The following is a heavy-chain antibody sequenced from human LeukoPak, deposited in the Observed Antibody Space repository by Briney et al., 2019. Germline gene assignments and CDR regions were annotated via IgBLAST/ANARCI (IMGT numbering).Heavy chain of an antibody. CDR2: ISYDGTTK. D-gene: IGHD5-24*01. Sequence: GGSLRLSCTASGFTFNTYAIHWVRQAPGKGLQWVAVISYDGTTKHYSDSAKGRFTISRDNSKSTLYLQMNSLRAEDTAVYYCAKDLSPRDGYNSNYFDYWGQGTLVTVSS. J-gene: IGHJ4*02. CDR1: GFTFNTYA. V-gene: IGHV3-30-3*01. CDR3: AKDLSPRDGYNSNYFDY.